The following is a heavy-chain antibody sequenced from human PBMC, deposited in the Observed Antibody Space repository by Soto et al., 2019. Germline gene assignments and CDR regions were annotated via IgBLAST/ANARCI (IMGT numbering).Heavy chain of an antibody. CDR3: ARHNIRSFGVVNHYFGMDV. Sequence: GESLKISCKASGYNFTNYWIGWVRQMPGKGLDWMGIIYPDDSDTRYSPSFQGQVTISADKSISTAYLQWNSLKASDTAMYYCARHNIRSFGVVNHYFGMDVWGQGTTVTVS. V-gene: IGHV5-51*01. CDR1: GYNFTNYW. D-gene: IGHD3-3*01. CDR2: IYPDDSDT. J-gene: IGHJ6*02.